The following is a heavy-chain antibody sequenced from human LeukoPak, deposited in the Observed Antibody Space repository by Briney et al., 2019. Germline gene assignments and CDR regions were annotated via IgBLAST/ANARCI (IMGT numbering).Heavy chain of an antibody. D-gene: IGHD1-1*01. V-gene: IGHV1-24*01. CDR1: GYTLTELS. CDR3: ARDGTGVPTPIYYYYGMDV. Sequence: ASVKVSCKVSGYTLTELSMHWVRQAPGKGLEWMGGFDPEDGETIFAQRLQGRVTMTTDTSTSTAYMELRSLRSDDTAVYYCARDGTGVPTPIYYYYGMDVWGQGTTVTVSS. J-gene: IGHJ6*02. CDR2: FDPEDGET.